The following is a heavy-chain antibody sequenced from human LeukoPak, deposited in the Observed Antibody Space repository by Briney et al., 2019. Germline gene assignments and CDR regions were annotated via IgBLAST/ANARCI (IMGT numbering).Heavy chain of an antibody. J-gene: IGHJ4*02. CDR2: ISAYNGNT. CDR3: ARDASYDSSGYYPLGS. V-gene: IGHV1-18*01. Sequence: ASVKVSCKASGYTFTSFGITWVRQAPGQGLEWMGWISAYNGNTNYAQKLQGRVTMTTDTSTPTAYMELRSLRSDDTAVYYCARDASYDSSGYYPLGSWGQGTLVTVSS. CDR1: GYTFTSFG. D-gene: IGHD3-22*01.